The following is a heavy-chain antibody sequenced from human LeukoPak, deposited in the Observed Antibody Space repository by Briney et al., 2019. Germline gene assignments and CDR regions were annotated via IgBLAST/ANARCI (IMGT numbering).Heavy chain of an antibody. CDR1: GGSISSSSYY. V-gene: IGHV4-39*07. D-gene: IGHD2-2*01. Sequence: SETLSLTCTVSGGSISSSSYYWGWIRQPPGKGLEWIGSIYYSGSTYYNPSLKSRVTISVDTSKNQFSLKLSSVTAADTAVYYCARPSRRAFDIWGQGTMVTVSS. CDR3: ARPSRRAFDI. J-gene: IGHJ3*02. CDR2: IYYSGST.